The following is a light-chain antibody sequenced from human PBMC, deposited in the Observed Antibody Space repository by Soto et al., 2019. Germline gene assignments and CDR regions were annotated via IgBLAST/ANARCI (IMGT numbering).Light chain of an antibody. Sequence: QSALTQPASVSGSPGQSITISCTGTGSDVGSYDLVSWYQQHPGKAPKLMIYEGSKRPSGVPNRFSGSKSGNTASLTISGLQAEDEADYYCCSYANSSTFENVLFGGGTPLTVL. V-gene: IGLV2-23*03. CDR2: EGS. J-gene: IGLJ3*02. CDR1: GSDVGSYDL. CDR3: CSYANSSTFENVL.